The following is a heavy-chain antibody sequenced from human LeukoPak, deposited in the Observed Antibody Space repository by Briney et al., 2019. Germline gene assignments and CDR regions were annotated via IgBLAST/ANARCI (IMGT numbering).Heavy chain of an antibody. CDR1: GYTFTGYY. V-gene: IGHV1-2*02. CDR2: INPNSGGT. CDR3: AREDSSGYLRGENYFDY. Sequence: GASVKVSCKTSGYTFTGYYIHWVRQAPGQGLQWLGWINPNSGGTNYAQNFQGRVTVTRDTSTATAYMELRWLTSDDTAVYYCAREDSSGYLRGENYFDYWGQGTLVTVSS. J-gene: IGHJ4*02. D-gene: IGHD3-22*01.